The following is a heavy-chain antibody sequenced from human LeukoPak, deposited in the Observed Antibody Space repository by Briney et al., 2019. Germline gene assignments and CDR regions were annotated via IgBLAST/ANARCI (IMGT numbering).Heavy chain of an antibody. J-gene: IGHJ5*02. V-gene: IGHV4-31*03. CDR3: ARVNRLYGSGGYLGRNWFDP. Sequence: SQTLSLTCTVSGGSISSGGYYWSWIRQHPGKGLEWIGYIYYSGSTYQNPSLKSRVTISVDTSKNQFSLKLSSVTAADTAVYYCARVNRLYGSGGYLGRNWFDPWGQGTLVTVSS. CDR1: GGSISSGGYY. CDR2: IYYSGST. D-gene: IGHD3-10*01.